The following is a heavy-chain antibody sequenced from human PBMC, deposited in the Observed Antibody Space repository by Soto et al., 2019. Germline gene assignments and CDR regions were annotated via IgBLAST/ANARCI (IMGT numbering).Heavy chain of an antibody. CDR1: GFTFSSYE. J-gene: IGHJ4*02. CDR3: AKEGPGGRWFAF. Sequence: PGGSLRLSCAASGFTFSSYEMSWVRQAPGKGLEWVSVISGSGGITYYVDSVKGRFTISRDNSNNRLYLQMNSLRAEDTAVYYWAKEGPGGRWFAFCGQRTPVPVSS. V-gene: IGHV3-23*01. D-gene: IGHD3-10*01. CDR2: ISGSGGIT.